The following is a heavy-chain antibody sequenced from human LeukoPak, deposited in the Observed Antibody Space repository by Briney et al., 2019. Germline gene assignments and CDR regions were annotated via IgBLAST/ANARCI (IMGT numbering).Heavy chain of an antibody. Sequence: GASVKVSCKVSGYTLTELSMHWVGQAPGKGLEWMGGFDPEDGETIYAQKFQGRVTMTEDTSTDTAYMELSSLRSEDTAVYYCATLKGGGYCSSTSCYGWFDPWGQGTLVTVSS. CDR1: GYTLTELS. J-gene: IGHJ5*02. D-gene: IGHD2-2*01. V-gene: IGHV1-24*01. CDR2: FDPEDGET. CDR3: ATLKGGGYCSSTSCYGWFDP.